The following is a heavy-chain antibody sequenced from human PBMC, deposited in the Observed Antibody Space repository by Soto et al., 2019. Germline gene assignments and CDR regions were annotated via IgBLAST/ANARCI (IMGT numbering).Heavy chain of an antibody. Sequence: GGSLRLSCAASGFTFDDYAMHWVRQAPGKGLEWVSGISWNSGSIGYADSVKGRFTISRDNAKNSLYLQMNSLRAEDTALYYCARTSAVAGTDDAFDIWGQGTMVTVSS. CDR3: ARTSAVAGTDDAFDI. V-gene: IGHV3-9*01. D-gene: IGHD6-19*01. CDR2: ISWNSGSI. CDR1: GFTFDDYA. J-gene: IGHJ3*02.